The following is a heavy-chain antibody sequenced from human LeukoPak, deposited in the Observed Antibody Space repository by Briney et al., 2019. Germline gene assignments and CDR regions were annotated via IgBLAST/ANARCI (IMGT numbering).Heavy chain of an antibody. CDR3: ARVESGYDDRGSFDY. J-gene: IGHJ4*02. CDR1: GYTLTELS. CDR2: FDPEDGET. V-gene: IGHV1-24*01. D-gene: IGHD5-12*01. Sequence: GASVKVSCKVSGYTLTELSMHWVRQAPGKGLEWMGGFDPEDGETIYAQKFQGRVTMTRDTSTSTVYMELSSLRSEDTAVYYCARVESGYDDRGSFDYWGQGTLVTVSS.